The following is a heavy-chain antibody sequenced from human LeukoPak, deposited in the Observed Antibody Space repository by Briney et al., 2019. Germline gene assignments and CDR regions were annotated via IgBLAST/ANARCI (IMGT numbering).Heavy chain of an antibody. CDR3: ARGSFGGVIVS. CDR2: IYYSGST. J-gene: IGHJ4*02. D-gene: IGHD3-16*02. Sequence: PSETLSLTCTVSGGSMSGYFWSWIRQPPGKGLEWIGYIYYSGSTNYNPSLKSRVTISVDTSKNQFSLKLSPVTAADTAVYYCARGSFGGVIVSWGQGTLVTVSS. V-gene: IGHV4-59*12. CDR1: GGSMSGYF.